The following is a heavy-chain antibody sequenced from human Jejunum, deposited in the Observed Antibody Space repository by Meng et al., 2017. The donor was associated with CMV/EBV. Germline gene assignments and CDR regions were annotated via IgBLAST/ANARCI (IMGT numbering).Heavy chain of an antibody. J-gene: IGHJ4*02. CDR1: GGSKSNYY. D-gene: IGHD6-19*01. CDR3: ARHEVVGTAIFDY. Sequence: QVHLQGLGPGLGKPSGPRPLPATVFGGSKSNYYWSWLRQPAGKGLEYIGRIYSSGTTKYNPSLNSRVTMSVDTSKNQFSLKVRSVTAADTAVYLCARHEVVGTAIFDYWGQGTLVTVSS. V-gene: IGHV4-4*07. CDR2: IYSSGTT.